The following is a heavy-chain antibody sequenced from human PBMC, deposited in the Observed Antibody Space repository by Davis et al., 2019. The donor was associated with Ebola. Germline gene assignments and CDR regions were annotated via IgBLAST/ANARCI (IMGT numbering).Heavy chain of an antibody. D-gene: IGHD1-14*01. Sequence: GGSLRLSCAASGFTFSDYYMTWVRQAPGKGLEWVSALSGSGGLSYYADSVKGRFTISRDNSKNTLYLQMDRLTAEDTAVYYCARGGETVTGTASHGMDVWGQGTLVTVSS. CDR1: GFTFSDYY. V-gene: IGHV3-23*01. J-gene: IGHJ4*02. CDR2: LSGSGGLS. CDR3: ARGGETVTGTASHGMDV.